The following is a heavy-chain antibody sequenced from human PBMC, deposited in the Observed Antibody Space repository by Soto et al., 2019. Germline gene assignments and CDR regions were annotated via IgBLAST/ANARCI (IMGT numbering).Heavy chain of an antibody. CDR3: ARDRPGNLYYDILTGYYGPSLPVYYGMDV. CDR2: ISYDGSNK. J-gene: IGHJ6*02. CDR1: GFTFSSYA. Sequence: GGSLRLSCAASGFTFSSYAMHWVRQAPGKGLEWVAVISYDGSNKYYADSVKGRFTISRDNSKNTLYLQMNSLRAEDTAGYYWARDRPGNLYYDILTGYYGPSLPVYYGMDVWGQGTTVTVSS. V-gene: IGHV3-30-3*01. D-gene: IGHD3-9*01.